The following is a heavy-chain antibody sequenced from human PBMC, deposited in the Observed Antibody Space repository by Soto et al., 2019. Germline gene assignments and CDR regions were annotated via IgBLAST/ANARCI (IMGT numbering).Heavy chain of an antibody. D-gene: IGHD4-4*01. V-gene: IGHV4-30-2*01. CDR1: GGSISSGGYS. CDR3: ARLPVDAFDI. J-gene: IGHJ3*02. CDR2: IFHSGST. Sequence: PSETLSLTCAVSGGSISSGGYSWSWLRQPPGKGLEWIGYIFHSGSTYYNPSLKSRVTISVDGSKNHFSLELSSVTAAETAVYYCARLPVDAFDIWGQGTMVTVSS.